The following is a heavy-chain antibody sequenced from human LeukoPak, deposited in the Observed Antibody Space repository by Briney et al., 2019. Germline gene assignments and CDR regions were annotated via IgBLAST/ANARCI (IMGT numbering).Heavy chain of an antibody. D-gene: IGHD2/OR15-2a*01. CDR1: GYTFSRFG. V-gene: IGHV1-18*01. CDR2: ISAYNGDT. J-gene: IGHJ4*02. CDR3: ARGQNKCLGH. Sequence: ASVKVSCKASGYTFSRFGVGWLRQAPGQGPEWMGWISAYNGDTNYAERLQGRVTMTRDTSTSTVHMELSSLRSEDTAVYYCARGQNKCLGHWGQGTLVTVSS.